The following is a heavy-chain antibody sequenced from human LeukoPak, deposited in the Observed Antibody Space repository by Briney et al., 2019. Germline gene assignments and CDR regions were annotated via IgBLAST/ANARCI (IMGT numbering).Heavy chain of an antibody. D-gene: IGHD6-13*01. CDR3: ATVRSSAAGGWEIVCDY. CDR2: VSHSGST. CDR1: GGSVSNTNYY. J-gene: IGHJ4*02. V-gene: IGHV4-39*01. Sequence: SETLSLTCTVSGGSVSNTNYYWAWIRQPPGKGLEWIGSVSHSGSTYYNPSLKSRVSTSVDTSKNQFSLNLSSVIAADTAVYYCATVRSSAAGGWEIVCDYWGQGTLVTVSS.